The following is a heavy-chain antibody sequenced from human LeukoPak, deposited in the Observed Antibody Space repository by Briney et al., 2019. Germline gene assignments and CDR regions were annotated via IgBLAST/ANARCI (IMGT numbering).Heavy chain of an antibody. CDR1: RFTFSSYA. Sequence: GGSLRLPCAASRFTFSSYAMSWVRQAPGKGLEWVSAISGSGGSTYYADSVKGRFTISRDNSKNTLYLQMNSLRAEDTAVYYCAKDRGDGYIGTFDYWAREPWSPSPQ. J-gene: IGHJ4*02. D-gene: IGHD5-24*01. V-gene: IGHV3-23*01. CDR2: ISGSGGST. CDR3: AKDRGDGYIGTFDY.